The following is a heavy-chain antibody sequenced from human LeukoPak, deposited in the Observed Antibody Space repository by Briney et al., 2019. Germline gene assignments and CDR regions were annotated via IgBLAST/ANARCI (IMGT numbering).Heavy chain of an antibody. Sequence: PGGSLRLSCEASGFTFDNYAMHWVRQAPGGRLEWVAVISFDGNQEYYPDSVKGRFTISRDNSKNTLYLQMNSLRAEDTAVYYCAKKPDYGDFLGFDYWGQGTLVTVSS. V-gene: IGHV3-30-3*02. CDR2: ISFDGNQE. J-gene: IGHJ4*02. CDR3: AKKPDYGDFLGFDY. CDR1: GFTFDNYA. D-gene: IGHD4-17*01.